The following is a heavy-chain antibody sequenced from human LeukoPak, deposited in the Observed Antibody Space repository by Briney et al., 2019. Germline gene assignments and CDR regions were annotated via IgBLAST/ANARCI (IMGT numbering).Heavy chain of an antibody. Sequence: PGGSLRLSCAASGFTFINYWMGWVRQAPGNGLEWVANIKQDGSETYYVDSVKGRFTISRDNAKSSLFLHMNSLRAEDTAVYYCARWGYTNGWYYFENWGQGALVTVSS. CDR3: ARWGYTNGWYYFEN. J-gene: IGHJ4*02. V-gene: IGHV3-7*01. CDR1: GFTFINYW. CDR2: IKQDGSET. D-gene: IGHD6-19*01.